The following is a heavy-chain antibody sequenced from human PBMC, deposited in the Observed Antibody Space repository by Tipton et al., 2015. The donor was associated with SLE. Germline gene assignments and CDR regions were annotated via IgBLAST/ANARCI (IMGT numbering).Heavy chain of an antibody. D-gene: IGHD1-1*01. CDR1: GGSISSHY. Sequence: TLSLTCTVSGGSISSHYWSWIRQPPGKGLEWIGYIHYSGSTNYNPSLKSRVTISVDTSKNQFSLKVSSVTAADTAVYYCAKLHEERRELKGMDVWGQGTTVTVSS. CDR2: IHYSGST. J-gene: IGHJ6*02. CDR3: AKLHEERRELKGMDV. V-gene: IGHV4-59*11.